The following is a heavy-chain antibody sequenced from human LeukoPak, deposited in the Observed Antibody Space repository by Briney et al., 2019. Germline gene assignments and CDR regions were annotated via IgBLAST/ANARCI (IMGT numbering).Heavy chain of an antibody. D-gene: IGHD3-10*01. V-gene: IGHV4-59*08. CDR2: IYYSGST. J-gene: IGHJ5*02. Sequence: PSETPSLTCTVSGGSIRSYYWSWVRQPPGKELEWIGYIYYSGSTTYNPSLKSRVTISVDTSKNQFSPKRSSVTAVDTAVYYCARRYDKDWFAPWGQGTLVTVSS. CDR1: GGSIRSYY. CDR3: ARRYDKDWFAP.